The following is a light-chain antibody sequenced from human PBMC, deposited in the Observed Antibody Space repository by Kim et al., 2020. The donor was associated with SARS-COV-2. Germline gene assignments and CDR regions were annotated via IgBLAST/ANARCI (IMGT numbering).Light chain of an antibody. Sequence: VAWGQTVRIACQGDSLRSFSASWYQQKPGQAPLLVIYAKNNRPSGIPDRFSGSSSGNIASLTITGAQAEDEADYYCNSRDSSGNRVFGGGTKLTVL. CDR2: AKN. CDR3: NSRDSSGNRV. CDR1: SLRSFS. V-gene: IGLV3-19*01. J-gene: IGLJ3*02.